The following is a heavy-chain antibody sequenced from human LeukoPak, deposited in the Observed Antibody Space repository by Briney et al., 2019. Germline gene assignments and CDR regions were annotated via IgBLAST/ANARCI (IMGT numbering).Heavy chain of an antibody. J-gene: IGHJ5*02. V-gene: IGHV3-7*04. CDR1: GFTFSSYW. D-gene: IGHD6-13*01. CDR2: IKQDGSEK. Sequence: GGSLRLSCAASGFTFSSYWMSWDRQAPGKGLEWVANIKQDGSEKYYVDSVKGRFTISRDNAKNSLYLQMNSLRAEDTAVYYCARALSSSWYVVEWFDPWGQGTLVTVSS. CDR3: ARALSSSWYVVEWFDP.